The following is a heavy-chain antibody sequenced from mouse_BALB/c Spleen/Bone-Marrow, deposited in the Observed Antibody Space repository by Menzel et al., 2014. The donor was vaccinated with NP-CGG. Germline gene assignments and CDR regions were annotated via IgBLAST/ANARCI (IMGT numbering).Heavy chain of an antibody. D-gene: IGHD2-1*01. J-gene: IGHJ4*01. V-gene: IGHV1-7*01. CDR3: ARGNYETMDY. CDR2: INPNTGYT. CDR1: GYTFTTYW. Sequence: VQLQQSGAELAKPGASVKMSCKASGYTFTTYWMHWVKQRPGQGLEWIGYINPNTGYTAYNQKFKDKATLTADKSSNTAYMQLSSLTSEDSAVYYCARGNYETMDYWGQGTSVTVSS.